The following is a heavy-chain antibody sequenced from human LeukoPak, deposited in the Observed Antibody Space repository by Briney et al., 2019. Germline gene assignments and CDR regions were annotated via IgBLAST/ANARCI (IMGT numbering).Heavy chain of an antibody. CDR2: ISYDGSNK. CDR3: ARGHSSGWYNIDY. V-gene: IGHV3-30-3*01. J-gene: IGHJ4*02. Sequence: PGGSLRLSCAASGLTFSSYAMHWVRQAPGKGLEWVAVISYDGSNKYYADSVKGRFTISRDNSKNTLYLQMNSLRAEDTAVYYCARGHSSGWYNIDYWGQGTLVTVSS. CDR1: GLTFSSYA. D-gene: IGHD6-19*01.